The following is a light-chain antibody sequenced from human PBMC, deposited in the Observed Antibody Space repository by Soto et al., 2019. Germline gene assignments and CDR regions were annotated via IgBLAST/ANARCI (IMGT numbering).Light chain of an antibody. CDR2: DNS. Sequence: SYELTQPPSVSVAPGQTARISCGGNNIGSKRVHWYQQKPGQAPVLVLYDNSDRPSGIPERFSGSNTGNTATLTSSGVEAGDEADYYCRVWDSSSGWVFGGGTKLTVL. V-gene: IGLV3-21*02. CDR1: NIGSKR. CDR3: RVWDSSSGWV. J-gene: IGLJ3*02.